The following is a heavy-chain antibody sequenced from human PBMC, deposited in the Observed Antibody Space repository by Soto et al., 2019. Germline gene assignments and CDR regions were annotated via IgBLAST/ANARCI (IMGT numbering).Heavy chain of an antibody. CDR2: INSDGSTT. V-gene: IGHV3-74*01. CDR3: ARVNPGYSYVNY. Sequence: EVQLVESGGGLVQPGGSLRLSCAASGFTFSSYWMLWVRQAPGKGLVWVSRINSDGSTTSYADSVKGRLTISRDNAKNPLYLQMNSLRAEDTAVYYCARVNPGYSYVNYWGKGTLVTVSS. J-gene: IGHJ4*02. CDR1: GFTFSSYW. D-gene: IGHD5-18*01.